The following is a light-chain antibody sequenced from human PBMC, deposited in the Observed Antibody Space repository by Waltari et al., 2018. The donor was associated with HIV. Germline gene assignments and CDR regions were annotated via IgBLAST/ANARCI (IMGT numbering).Light chain of an antibody. CDR2: GVT. J-gene: IGLJ2*01. V-gene: IGLV2-8*01. Sequence: QSAPTQPPSASGSPGQSVTLSCTGTNSDIGTYDYVSWNQQHPGKAPQLVISGVTKRPSGVSDRFSGSKSGNTAFLTVSGRQAEDEADYYCSSFANRDGFYVLFGGGTRLTVL. CDR1: NSDIGTYDY. CDR3: SSFANRDGFYVL.